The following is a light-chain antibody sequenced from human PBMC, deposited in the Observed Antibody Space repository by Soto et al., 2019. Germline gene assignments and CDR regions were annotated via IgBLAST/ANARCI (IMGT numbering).Light chain of an antibody. CDR1: SSDVGAYKY. V-gene: IGLV2-14*01. Sequence: QSALTQPASVSWSPGQSVTISCAGTSSDVGAYKYVSWYQQHPGKAHKLMIYEVSNRPSGVSNRFSGSKSGNTASLTISGLQADDEADYYCNSYAGDIIRFVFGTGTKVTVL. CDR2: EVS. J-gene: IGLJ1*01. CDR3: NSYAGDIIRFV.